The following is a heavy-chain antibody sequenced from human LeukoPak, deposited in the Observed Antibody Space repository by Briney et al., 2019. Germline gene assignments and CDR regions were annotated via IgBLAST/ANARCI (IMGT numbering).Heavy chain of an antibody. J-gene: IGHJ4*02. CDR1: GFTSSSYW. V-gene: IGHV3-74*01. D-gene: IGHD7-27*01. Sequence: GGSLRLSCAASGFTSSSYWMNWVRQAPGKGLEWVSRIASDGSSTTYADSVKGRFSISRDNSKNALYLQMNSLRVEDTAVYYCAIDPNWGTHSWGQGVLVTVSS. CDR2: IASDGSST. CDR3: AIDPNWGTHS.